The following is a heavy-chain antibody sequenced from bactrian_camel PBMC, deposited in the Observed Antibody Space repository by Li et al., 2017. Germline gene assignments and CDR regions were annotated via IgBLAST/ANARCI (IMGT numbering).Heavy chain of an antibody. V-gene: IGHV3S53*01. CDR1: GHTHSTYC. D-gene: IGHD1*01. CDR2: IHHDLTT. CDR3: ATNWRLRCTENPSDFPY. J-gene: IGHJ4*01. Sequence: VQLVESGGGSVQAGGSLRLSCAAPGHTHSTYCMAWFRQPPGKEREGIAYIHHDLTTDYADSVKGRFTISKDVAENILYLQMNSLKPEDTADYYCATNWRLRCTENPSDFPYWGQGTQVTVS.